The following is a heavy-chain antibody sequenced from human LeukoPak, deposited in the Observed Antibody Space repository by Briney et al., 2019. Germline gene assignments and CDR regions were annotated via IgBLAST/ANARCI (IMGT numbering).Heavy chain of an antibody. V-gene: IGHV1-24*01. J-gene: IGHJ4*02. Sequence: ASVKVSCKVSGYTLTELSMHWVRQAPGKGLEWMGGFDPEDGETIYAQKFQGRVTMTEDTSTDTAYMELSSLRSEDTAVYYCATVGSSWSLYYFDYWGQGTLVTVSS. CDR3: ATVGSSWSLYYFDY. CDR1: GYTLTELS. D-gene: IGHD6-13*01. CDR2: FDPEDGET.